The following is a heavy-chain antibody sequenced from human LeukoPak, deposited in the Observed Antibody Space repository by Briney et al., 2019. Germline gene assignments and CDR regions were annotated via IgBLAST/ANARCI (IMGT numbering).Heavy chain of an antibody. Sequence: ASVRVSCKASGYTFTNYGITWVRQAPGQGLEWMGWITASNGNTDYAPKFQGRVTMTTDTSTNTAYMERKSLRSDDTALYYCARTYYYSSGTYSVYWGQGTLVTVSS. CDR2: ITASNGNT. CDR1: GYTFTNYG. D-gene: IGHD3-10*01. J-gene: IGHJ4*02. V-gene: IGHV1-18*01. CDR3: ARTYYYSSGTYSVY.